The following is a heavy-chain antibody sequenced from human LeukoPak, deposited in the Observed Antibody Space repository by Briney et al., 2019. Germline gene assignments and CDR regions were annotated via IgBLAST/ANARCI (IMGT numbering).Heavy chain of an antibody. D-gene: IGHD5-18*01. V-gene: IGHV3-30*18. CDR1: RFTLSTYW. Sequence: GGSLRLSCAASRFTLSTYWMSWVRQAPGKGLEWVAVISYDGSNKYYADSVKGRFTISRDNSKNTLYLQMNSLRAEDTAVYYCAKDESSYGPRNIDYWGQGTLVTVSS. CDR3: AKDESSYGPRNIDY. CDR2: ISYDGSNK. J-gene: IGHJ4*02.